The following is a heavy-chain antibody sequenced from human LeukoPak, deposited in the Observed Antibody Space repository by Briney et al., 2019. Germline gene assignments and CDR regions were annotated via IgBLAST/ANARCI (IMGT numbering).Heavy chain of an antibody. CDR3: ANSIAYYYGMDV. D-gene: IGHD2/OR15-2a*01. V-gene: IGHV1-8*01. J-gene: IGHJ6*02. CDR1: GYTFTSYD. CDR2: MNPNSDNT. Sequence: ASVKVSCKASGYTFTSYDINWVRQATGQGLEWMGWMNPNSDNTGYAQKFQGRVTMTRNTSISTVYMELSSLRSEDTAVYYCANSIAYYYGMDVWGQGTTVTVSS.